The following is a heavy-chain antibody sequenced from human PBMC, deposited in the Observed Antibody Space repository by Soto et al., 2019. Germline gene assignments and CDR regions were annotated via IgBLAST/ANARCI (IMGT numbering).Heavy chain of an antibody. CDR2: IYYSGST. CDR1: GGSISSGDYY. J-gene: IGHJ3*02. D-gene: IGHD3-22*01. Sequence: PSETLSLTCTVSGGSISSGDYYWSWIRQPPGKGLEWIGYIYYSGSTYYNPSLKSRVTISVDTSKNQFSLKLSSVTAADTAVYSCARGGYYYDSSGYYYDAFDIWGQGTMVTVSS. CDR3: ARGGYYYDSSGYYYDAFDI. V-gene: IGHV4-30-4*01.